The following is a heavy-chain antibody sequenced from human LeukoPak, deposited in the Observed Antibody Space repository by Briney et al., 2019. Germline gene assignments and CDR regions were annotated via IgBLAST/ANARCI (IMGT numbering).Heavy chain of an antibody. CDR2: INPNSGGT. CDR3: ARTRSGWYVGFDC. J-gene: IGHJ4*02. D-gene: IGHD6-19*01. Sequence: ASVKVCCKASGYTFTGYYMHWVRQAPGQGLEWMGWINPNSGGTNYAKKFQGRVTMTRDTSISTVYMELSRLRSDDTAVYYCARTRSGWYVGFDCWGRGTLVAVSS. V-gene: IGHV1-2*02. CDR1: GYTFTGYY.